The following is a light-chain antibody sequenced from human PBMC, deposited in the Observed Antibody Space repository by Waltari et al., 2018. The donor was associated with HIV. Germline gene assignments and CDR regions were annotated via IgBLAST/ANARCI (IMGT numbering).Light chain of an antibody. J-gene: IGLJ2*01. CDR2: YDN. V-gene: IGLV3-21*04. CDR1: NVGSKS. CDR3: QVWDSSSDHVV. Sequence: SYVLTQPPSVSVAPGETARLSCGGRNVGSKSVHWYQQRPGQAPVLVLYYDNDRPSGSPERFSASNSGNTATLTVSRVEAGDEADYYCQVWDSSSDHVVFGGGTKLTVL.